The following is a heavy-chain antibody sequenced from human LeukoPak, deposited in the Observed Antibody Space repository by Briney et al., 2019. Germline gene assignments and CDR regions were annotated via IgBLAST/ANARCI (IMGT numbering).Heavy chain of an antibody. D-gene: IGHD3-10*01. J-gene: IGHJ4*02. CDR3: ARGYEGSFDY. CDR1: GFTFSSYW. CDR2: IKPDGSEK. Sequence: GGSLRLSCAASGFTFSSYWMSWVRQAPGKGLERVATIKPDGSEKYYVDSVKGRFTISRDSTKNSLYLQMNGLRVEDTAVYYCARGYEGSFDYWGQGTLVTVSS. V-gene: IGHV3-7*01.